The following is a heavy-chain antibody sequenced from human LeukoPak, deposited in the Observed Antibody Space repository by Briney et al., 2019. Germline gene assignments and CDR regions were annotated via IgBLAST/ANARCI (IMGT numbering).Heavy chain of an antibody. CDR1: GFTFDDYG. J-gene: IGHJ3*02. V-gene: IGHV3-20*04. Sequence: PGGSLRLSCAASGFTFDDYGMSWVRQAPGKGLEWVSGINWNGGSTGYADSVKGRFTISRDNAKNSLYLQMNSLRAEDTALYYCARAMEDTAMTDAFDIWGQGTMVTVSS. CDR2: INWNGGST. D-gene: IGHD5-18*01. CDR3: ARAMEDTAMTDAFDI.